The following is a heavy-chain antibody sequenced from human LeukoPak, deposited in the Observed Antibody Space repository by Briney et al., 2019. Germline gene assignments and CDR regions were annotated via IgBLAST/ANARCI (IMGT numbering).Heavy chain of an antibody. CDR2: INPNSGGT. D-gene: IGHD3-3*01. J-gene: IGHJ4*02. CDR3: ARPPDDFWSGYYPD. V-gene: IGHV1-2*02. CDR1: GYTFTGYY. Sequence: ASVKVSCKASGYTFTGYYMHWVRQAPGQGLEWMGWINPNSGGTNYAQKFQGRVTMTRDTSISTAYMELIRLRSDDTAVYYCARPPDDFWSGYYPDWGQGTLVTVSS.